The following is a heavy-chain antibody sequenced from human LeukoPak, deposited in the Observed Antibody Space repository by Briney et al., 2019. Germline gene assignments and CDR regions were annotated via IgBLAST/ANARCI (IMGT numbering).Heavy chain of an antibody. CDR3: ARHNYDDYVFDI. CDR2: INYSGSA. CDR1: GGSLSSYY. J-gene: IGHJ3*02. D-gene: IGHD4-17*01. V-gene: IGHV4-59*08. Sequence: SETLSLTCTVSGGSLSSYYFSWTRQSPGKGLEWIAYINYSGSASYNPSLKSRVTMSVDTSKQFSLSLSSVTAADTAVYYCARHNYDDYVFDIWGQGTEVTVSS.